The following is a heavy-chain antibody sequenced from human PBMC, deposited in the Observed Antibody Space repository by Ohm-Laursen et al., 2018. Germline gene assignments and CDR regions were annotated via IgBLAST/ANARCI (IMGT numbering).Heavy chain of an antibody. Sequence: SLRLSCAASGFTFSSYAMNWVRQAPGKGLEWVSGISGSGSRTYYADSVKGRFTISRDNSKNTLYLQMNSLRAEDTAVYYCARGKNPGIAAAGAFSYYYGMDVWGQGTTVTVSS. J-gene: IGHJ6*02. D-gene: IGHD6-13*01. CDR2: ISGSGSRT. CDR1: GFTFSSYA. V-gene: IGHV3-23*01. CDR3: ARGKNPGIAAAGAFSYYYGMDV.